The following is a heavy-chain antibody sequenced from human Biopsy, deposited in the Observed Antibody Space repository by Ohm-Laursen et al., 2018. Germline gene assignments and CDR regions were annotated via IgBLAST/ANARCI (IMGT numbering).Heavy chain of an antibody. J-gene: IGHJ1*01. Sequence: SETLSLTCTVSGGSISSYYWNWIRQPAGGGLEYIGRLYTTGTPNYNPSLRSRVTMSADTSKNQFPLNLRSVTAADTAVYFCARSIDYGNSYFQYWGQGILVTVSS. CDR3: ARSIDYGNSYFQY. CDR1: GGSISSYY. CDR2: LYTTGTP. D-gene: IGHD4/OR15-4a*01. V-gene: IGHV4-4*07.